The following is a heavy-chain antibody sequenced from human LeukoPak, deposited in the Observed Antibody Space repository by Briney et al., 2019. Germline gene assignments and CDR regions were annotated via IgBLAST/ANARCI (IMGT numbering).Heavy chain of an antibody. CDR1: GFTFENYG. Sequence: GGSLRLSCVVSGFTFENYGMHWVRQGPGKGLEWVSGITWNSASVGYVGSVRGRFTISRDNAENSLYLQMNSLRAEDTAVYYCARGPYYGSGSYAGYWGQGTLVTVSS. D-gene: IGHD3-10*01. V-gene: IGHV3-9*01. CDR3: ARGPYYGSGSYAGY. CDR2: ITWNSASV. J-gene: IGHJ4*02.